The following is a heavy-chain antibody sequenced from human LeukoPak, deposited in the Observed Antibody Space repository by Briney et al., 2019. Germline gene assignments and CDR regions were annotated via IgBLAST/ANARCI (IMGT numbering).Heavy chain of an antibody. CDR3: ARDRARSAMAREFQH. Sequence: ASVKVSCKASGYSFTNYGFRWVGQAPGQRLEWMGWVSAYNGHTEYAQKFQGRVTMPTDTSTSTAYMELRSLRSDDTTVYFCARDRARSAMAREFQHWGQGTQVTVSS. V-gene: IGHV1-18*01. D-gene: IGHD2-2*01. J-gene: IGHJ1*01. CDR2: VSAYNGHT. CDR1: GYSFTNYG.